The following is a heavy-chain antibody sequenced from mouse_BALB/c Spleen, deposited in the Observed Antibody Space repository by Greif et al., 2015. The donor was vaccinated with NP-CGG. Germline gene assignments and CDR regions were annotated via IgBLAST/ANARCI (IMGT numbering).Heavy chain of an antibody. D-gene: IGHD1-1*01. Sequence: EVQGVESGGGLVQPGGSRKLSCAASGFTFSSFGMHWVRQAPEKGLEWVAYISSGSSTIYYADTVKGRFTISRDNPKNTLFLQMTSLRSEDTAMYYCARAYYYGSSYYFDYWGQGTTLTVSS. J-gene: IGHJ2*01. CDR3: ARAYYYGSSYYFDY. V-gene: IGHV5-17*02. CDR1: GFTFSSFG. CDR2: ISSGSSTI.